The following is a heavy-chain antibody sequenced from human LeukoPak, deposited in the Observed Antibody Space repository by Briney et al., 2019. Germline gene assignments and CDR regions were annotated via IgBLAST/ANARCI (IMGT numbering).Heavy chain of an antibody. CDR2: IKQDGSEE. CDR3: VANVEF. CDR1: GFTFTSYW. V-gene: IGHV3-7*02. J-gene: IGHJ5*01. Sequence: GRSLRLSCAASGFTFTSYWMTWVRQASGKGLEWVASIKQDGSEEHYAESVKGRFTISRDNAKKSLYLQMNSLRAEDTAVYYCVANVEFWGHGTLVTVSP.